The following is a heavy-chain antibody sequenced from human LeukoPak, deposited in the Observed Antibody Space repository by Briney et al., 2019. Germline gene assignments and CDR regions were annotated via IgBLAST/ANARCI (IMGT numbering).Heavy chain of an antibody. V-gene: IGHV3-33*06. CDR1: GFTFSSYG. D-gene: IGHD3-9*01. CDR2: IWYDGSNK. CDR3: AKFYDILTAYFDF. Sequence: GGSLRLSCAASGFTFSSYGMHWVRQAPGKGLEWVAVIWYDGSNKYYADSVKGRFTISRDNSKNTLYLQMNSLRAEDTAVYYCAKFYDILTAYFDFWGQGTLVTVSS. J-gene: IGHJ4*02.